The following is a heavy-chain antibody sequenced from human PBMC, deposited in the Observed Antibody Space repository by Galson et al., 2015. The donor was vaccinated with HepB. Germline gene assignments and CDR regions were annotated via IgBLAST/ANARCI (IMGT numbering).Heavy chain of an antibody. V-gene: IGHV3-30-3*01. J-gene: IGHJ4*02. CDR3: ARDLSAYGGNVDY. Sequence: SLRLSCAASGFTFSSYAMHWVRQAPGKGLEWVAVISYDGSNKYYADSVKGRFTISRDNSKNTLYLQMNSLRAEDTAVYYCARDLSAYGGNVDYWGQGTLVTVSS. CDR1: GFTFSSYA. CDR2: ISYDGSNK. D-gene: IGHD4-23*01.